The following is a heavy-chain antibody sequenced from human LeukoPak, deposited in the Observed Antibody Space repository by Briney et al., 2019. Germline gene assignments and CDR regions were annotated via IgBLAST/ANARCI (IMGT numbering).Heavy chain of an antibody. CDR2: IEWDEDK. Sequence: SGPALVKPTQTLTLTCTFSVFSLSTRGMCVSWIRQPPGKALEWLAHIEWDEDKYYSTSLKTRLNISKDTSKNQVVLIMTNIDPLDTATYYCARIRGYDYVWGSYRSYYFDYWGQGTLVTVSS. CDR1: VFSLSTRGMC. CDR3: ARIRGYDYVWGSYRSYYFDY. D-gene: IGHD3-16*02. J-gene: IGHJ4*02. V-gene: IGHV2-70*01.